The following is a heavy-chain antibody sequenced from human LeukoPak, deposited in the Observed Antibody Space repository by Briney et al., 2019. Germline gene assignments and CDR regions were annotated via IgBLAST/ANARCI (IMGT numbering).Heavy chain of an antibody. CDR2: IYYSGST. D-gene: IGHD2-15*01. Sequence: SETLSLTCTVSGGSISSGGYYWSWIRQHPGKGLEWIGYIYYSGSTYYNPSLKSRVTISVDTSKNQFSLKLSSVTAADTAVYYCAREGWDCSGGSCYSVPLFGYWGQGTLVTVSS. V-gene: IGHV4-31*03. J-gene: IGHJ4*02. CDR1: GGSISSGGYY. CDR3: AREGWDCSGGSCYSVPLFGY.